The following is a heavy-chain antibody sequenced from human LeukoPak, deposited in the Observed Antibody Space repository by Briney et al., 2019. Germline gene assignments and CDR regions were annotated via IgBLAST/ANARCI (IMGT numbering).Heavy chain of an antibody. D-gene: IGHD1-26*01. CDR3: TTEIEWEVFLY. J-gene: IGHJ4*02. Sequence: PGGSLRLSCAASGFIFTNAWMNWVRQAPGKGLEWVDRIKSNTDGGTTDYAAPVKGRFAISRDDSKNTLYLQMNSLKTEDTAVYYCTTEIEWEVFLYWGQGTLVTVSS. CDR2: IKSNTDGGTT. CDR1: GFIFTNAW. V-gene: IGHV3-15*07.